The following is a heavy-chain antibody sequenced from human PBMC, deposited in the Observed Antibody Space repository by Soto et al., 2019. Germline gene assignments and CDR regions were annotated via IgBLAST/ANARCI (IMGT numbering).Heavy chain of an antibody. Sequence: PSETLSLTCAVYGGSFIGYYWSWIRQPPGKGLEWIGEINHSGSTNYNPSLKSRVTISVDTSKNQFSLKLSSVTAADTAVYYCARRRRDGNNVFDYWGQGILVTVSS. D-gene: IGHD1-1*01. CDR3: ARRRRDGNNVFDY. CDR2: INHSGST. V-gene: IGHV4-34*01. J-gene: IGHJ4*02. CDR1: GGSFIGYY.